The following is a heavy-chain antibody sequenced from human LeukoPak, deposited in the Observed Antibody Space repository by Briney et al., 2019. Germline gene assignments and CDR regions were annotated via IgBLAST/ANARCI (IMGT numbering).Heavy chain of an antibody. CDR2: LYPSGST. D-gene: IGHD1-26*01. CDR3: ASGHYPFEY. CDR1: GGSLNTGY. J-gene: IGHJ4*02. Sequence: SETLSLTCSVSGGSLNTGYWSWIRQPPGNVLEWIGLLYPSGSTNYNPSPKSRVTISVDTSRTQFSLKLSSVTPADTAVYYCASGHYPFEYRGQGTLVTVSS. V-gene: IGHV4-59*01.